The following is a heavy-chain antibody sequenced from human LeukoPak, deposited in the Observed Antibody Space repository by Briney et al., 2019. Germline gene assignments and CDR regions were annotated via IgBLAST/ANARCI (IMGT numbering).Heavy chain of an antibody. J-gene: IGHJ3*01. D-gene: IGHD1-14*01. CDR1: GGSFSGYY. Sequence: PSETLSLTCAVYGGSFSGYYWSWIRQSAGKGLEWIGRIHSGGSTNFNPSLTSRVTMSADASNNRFSLWLTSVTAADTALYYCARGIGTITQDSFDVWGLGTMVTVSS. CDR2: IHSGGST. CDR3: ARGIGTITQDSFDV. V-gene: IGHV4-59*10.